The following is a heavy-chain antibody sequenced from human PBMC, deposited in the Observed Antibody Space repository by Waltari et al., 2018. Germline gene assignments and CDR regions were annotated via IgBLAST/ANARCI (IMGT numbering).Heavy chain of an antibody. CDR3: AKLGYCSGGSCYYYYGMDV. V-gene: IGHV3-30*18. J-gene: IGHJ6*02. CDR2: ISYDGSNK. D-gene: IGHD2-15*01. CDR1: GFTFSSYG. Sequence: QVQLVESGGGVVQPGRSLRLSCAASGFTFSSYGMHWVRQAPGTGLEWVAVISYDGSNKYYADSVKGRFTISRDNSKNTLYLQMNSLRAEDTAVYYCAKLGYCSGGSCYYYYGMDVWGQGTTVTVSS.